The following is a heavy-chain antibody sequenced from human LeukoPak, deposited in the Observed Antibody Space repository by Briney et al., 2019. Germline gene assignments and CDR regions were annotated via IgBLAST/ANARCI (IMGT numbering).Heavy chain of an antibody. Sequence: PSQTLSLTCTVSGGSISSADYYWSWIRQPPGKGLEWIGYIYDSGNTYYNPSLKSRVTISVDRSKNQFSLKQSSVTAADTAVYYCARATITMAVGVPADAFDIWGQGTMVTVSS. V-gene: IGHV4-30-4*08. CDR1: GGSISSADYY. D-gene: IGHD3-22*01. CDR3: ARATITMAVGVPADAFDI. J-gene: IGHJ3*02. CDR2: IYDSGNT.